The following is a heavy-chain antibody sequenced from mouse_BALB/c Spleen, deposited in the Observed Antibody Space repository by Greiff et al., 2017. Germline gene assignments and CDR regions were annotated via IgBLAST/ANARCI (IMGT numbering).Heavy chain of an antibody. J-gene: IGHJ3*01. V-gene: IGHV14-3*02. CDR3: ARGGYQFAY. Sequence: VQLQQSGAELVKPGASVKLSCTASGFNIKDTYMHWVKQRPEQGLEWIGWIDPENGNTIYDPKFQGKASITADTSSNTAYLQLSSLTSEDTAVYYCARGGYQFAYWGQGTLVTVSA. D-gene: IGHD2-2*01. CDR2: IDPENGNT. CDR1: GFNIKDTY.